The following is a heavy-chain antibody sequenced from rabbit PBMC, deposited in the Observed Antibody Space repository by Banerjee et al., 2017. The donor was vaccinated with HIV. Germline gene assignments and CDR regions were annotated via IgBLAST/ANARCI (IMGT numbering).Heavy chain of an antibody. CDR3: ARLGWIGVEFNL. Sequence: QEQLEESGGDLVKPEGSLTLTCTASGFSFSSYYWICWVRQAPGKGLEWIACIYTGASGSTHYTNWAKGRFTISKTSSTTVTLQMTSLTAADTATYFCARLGWIGVEFNLWGQGTLVTV. J-gene: IGHJ4*01. CDR1: GFSFSSYYW. D-gene: IGHD4-1*01. CDR2: IYTGASGST. V-gene: IGHV1S45*01.